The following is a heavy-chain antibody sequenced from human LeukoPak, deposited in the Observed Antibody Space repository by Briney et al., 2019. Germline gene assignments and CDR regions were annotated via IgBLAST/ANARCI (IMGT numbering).Heavy chain of an antibody. CDR3: ARSLSINMAARHVDP. D-gene: IGHD5-12*01. CDR1: GDSISSHY. J-gene: IGHJ5*02. CDR2: VSYSGNV. V-gene: IGHV4-59*11. Sequence: SETLPLTCIVSGDSISSHYWGWIRQPPGKGLEWIGYVSYSGNVNFNPSLKGRLTISVESSKKQFSLKLSSVTASDTAVYYCARSLSINMAARHVDPWGQGTLVTVSS.